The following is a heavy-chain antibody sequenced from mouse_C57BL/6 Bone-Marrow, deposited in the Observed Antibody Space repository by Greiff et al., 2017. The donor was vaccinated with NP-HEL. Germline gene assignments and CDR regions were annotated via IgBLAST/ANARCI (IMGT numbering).Heavy chain of an antibody. V-gene: IGHV14-4*01. J-gene: IGHJ3*01. CDR2: IDPENGDT. CDR3: TSYDYPFAY. D-gene: IGHD2-4*01. CDR1: GFNIKDDY. Sequence: EVQLQQSGAELVRPGASVKLSCTASGFNIKDDYMHWVKQRPEQGLEWIGWIDPENGDTAYASKFQGKATITADTSSNTAYLQLSSLTSEDTAVYYCTSYDYPFAYWGQGTLVTVSA.